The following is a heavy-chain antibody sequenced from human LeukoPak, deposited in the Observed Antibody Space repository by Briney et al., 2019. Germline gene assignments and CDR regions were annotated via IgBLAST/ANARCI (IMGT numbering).Heavy chain of an antibody. D-gene: IGHD2-15*01. CDR3: ARTGDYCSGGSCYRGAFDI. Sequence: PSETLSLTCTVSGGSISSGGYYWSWIRQHPGKGLEWIGYIYYSGSTYYNPSLKSRVTISVDTSKNQFSLKLSSVTAADTAVYYCARTGDYCSGGSCYRGAFDIWGQGTMVTVSS. CDR1: GGSISSGGYY. J-gene: IGHJ3*02. V-gene: IGHV4-31*03. CDR2: IYYSGST.